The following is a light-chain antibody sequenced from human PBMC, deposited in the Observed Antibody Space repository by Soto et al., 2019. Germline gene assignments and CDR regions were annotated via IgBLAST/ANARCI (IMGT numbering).Light chain of an antibody. CDR1: QDIRSE. Sequence: IQMTQSPSSLSASVGDRVTFICQASQDIRSELSWFQQKPGRPPKLLIYGASILQSGVPSRFSGSGSGTDFTLTIDSLQSEDFATYYCLQDNNYPRTFGPGTKVEVK. J-gene: IGKJ3*01. V-gene: IGKV1-6*01. CDR2: GAS. CDR3: LQDNNYPRT.